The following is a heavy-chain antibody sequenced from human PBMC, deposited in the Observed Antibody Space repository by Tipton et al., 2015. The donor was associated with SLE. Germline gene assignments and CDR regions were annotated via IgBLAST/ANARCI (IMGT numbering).Heavy chain of an antibody. J-gene: IGHJ6*02. CDR3: ARGKGGVIARPYYYGMDV. V-gene: IGHV4-39*01. D-gene: IGHD2-21*01. CDR2: IYYSGST. CDR1: GGSISSSSYY. Sequence: TLSLTCTVSGGSISSSSYYWGWIRQPPGKGLAWIGSIYYSGSTYYNPSLKRRVTISVDTSKNQFSLKLSSVTAADTAVYYCARGKGGVIARPYYYGMDVWGQGTTVTVSS.